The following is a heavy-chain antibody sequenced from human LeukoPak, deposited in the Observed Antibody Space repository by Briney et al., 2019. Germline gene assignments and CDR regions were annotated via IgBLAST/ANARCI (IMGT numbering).Heavy chain of an antibody. CDR1: GGSISSYY. J-gene: IGHJ4*02. D-gene: IGHD4-11*01. Sequence: PSETLSLTCTVSGGSISSYYWSWIRQPAGKGLEWIGRIYTSGSTNYNPSLKSRVTMSVDKSKNQFSLKLSSATAADTAVYYYARDDYSNYLDYWGQGTLVTVSS. CDR3: ARDDYSNYLDY. V-gene: IGHV4-4*07. CDR2: IYTSGST.